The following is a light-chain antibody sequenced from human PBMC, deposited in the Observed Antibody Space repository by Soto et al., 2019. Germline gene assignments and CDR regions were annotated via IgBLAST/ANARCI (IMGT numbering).Light chain of an antibody. V-gene: IGKV3-20*01. J-gene: IGKJ1*01. CDR1: QSVSNNY. Sequence: RGMPKSTSTLSLSAGERSTLSCMASQSVSNNYLAWYQQKPGQAPRLLIYGASNRATGIPDRFSGSGSGTDFTLTISRLEPEDFAVYYCQQYGSSGTFGQGAKVDI. CDR2: GAS. CDR3: QQYGSSGT.